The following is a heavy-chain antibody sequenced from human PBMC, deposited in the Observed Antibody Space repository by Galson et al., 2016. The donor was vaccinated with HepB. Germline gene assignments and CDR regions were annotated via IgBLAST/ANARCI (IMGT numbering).Heavy chain of an antibody. V-gene: IGHV3-53*01. CDR3: ARGGSGPYSWDY. Sequence: SLRLSCAASGFSFSTSGMSWVRQTPGRGLEWVSIFYPGGSTYYGDSVKGRFTISRDNSKNTVYLQMNSLRVEDTAMYYCARGGSGPYSWDYWGQGTLVTVSS. CDR2: FYPGGST. CDR1: GFSFSTSG. J-gene: IGHJ4*02. D-gene: IGHD2-15*01.